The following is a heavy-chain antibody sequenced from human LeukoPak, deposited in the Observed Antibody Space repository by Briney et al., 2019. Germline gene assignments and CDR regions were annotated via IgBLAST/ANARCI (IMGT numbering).Heavy chain of an antibody. J-gene: IGHJ4*02. CDR2: ISYDGNNQ. D-gene: IGHD2-15*01. CDR1: GFTFSSYA. Sequence: PGGSLRLSCAASGFTFSSYAMSWVRQAPGKGLEWVAFISYDGNNQYYADSVKGRFTISRDNSKNTLYLQMNNLRAEDTAIYYCARVGSRYCSGANCYDGFWGQGTLVSVSS. CDR3: ARVGSRYCSGANCYDGF. V-gene: IGHV3-30-3*01.